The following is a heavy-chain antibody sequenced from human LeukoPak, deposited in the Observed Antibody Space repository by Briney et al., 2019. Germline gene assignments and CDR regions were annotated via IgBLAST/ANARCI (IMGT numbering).Heavy chain of an antibody. J-gene: IGHJ4*02. CDR2: IYYSGGT. D-gene: IGHD4-23*01. Sequence: SETLSLTCSVSGGSLSNYYWNWIRQPPGKGLEWIGHIYYSGGTKYNPSLQSRVTISVDTSKTQFSLKLSSVTAADTAVYYCARDPEFDGGHGFDHWGQGTLVTVSS. CDR3: ARDPEFDGGHGFDH. V-gene: IGHV4-59*01. CDR1: GGSLSNYY.